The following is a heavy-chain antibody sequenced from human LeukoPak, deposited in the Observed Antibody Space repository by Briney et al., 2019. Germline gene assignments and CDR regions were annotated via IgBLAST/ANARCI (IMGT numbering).Heavy chain of an antibody. V-gene: IGHV3-23*01. CDR3: AKAHFLDYGGNYDY. J-gene: IGHJ4*02. CDR2: ISGSGATA. CDR1: GFTFDDYA. Sequence: PGRSLRLSCAASGFTFDDYAMHWVRQGPGGGLEWVSGISGSGATAYYAESVKGRFTISRDNSKNTLYMQMNGLRAEDTAVYYCAKAHFLDYGGNYDYWGQGTLVTVSS. D-gene: IGHD4-23*01.